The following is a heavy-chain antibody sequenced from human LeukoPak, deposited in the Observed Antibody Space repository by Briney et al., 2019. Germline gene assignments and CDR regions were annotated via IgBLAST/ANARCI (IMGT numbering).Heavy chain of an antibody. CDR2: ISSSSSYT. CDR1: GFTFSDYY. V-gene: IGHV3-11*06. Sequence: PGGSLRLSCAASGFTFSDYYMSWIRQAPGKGLEWVSYISSSSSYTNYADSVKGRFTISRDNAKNSLYLQMNSLRAEDTAVYYCARFYYGSRNPTYWGQGTLVTVSS. J-gene: IGHJ4*02. CDR3: ARFYYGSRNPTY. D-gene: IGHD3-10*01.